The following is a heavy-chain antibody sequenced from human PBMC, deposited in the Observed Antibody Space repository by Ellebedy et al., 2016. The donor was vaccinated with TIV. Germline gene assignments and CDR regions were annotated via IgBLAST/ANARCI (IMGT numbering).Heavy chain of an antibody. Sequence: GESLKISCAASGFTFSNYAMGWVRQAPGKGLEWVSAIRGTVMSTFYADSVKGRFTISKDNSKNTVYLQMNSLRAEDTAVYYCTKGGSENVWASYQDYWGLGILVTVSS. D-gene: IGHD3-16*02. J-gene: IGHJ4*02. CDR1: GFTFSNYA. V-gene: IGHV3-23*01. CDR2: IRGTVMST. CDR3: TKGGSENVWASYQDY.